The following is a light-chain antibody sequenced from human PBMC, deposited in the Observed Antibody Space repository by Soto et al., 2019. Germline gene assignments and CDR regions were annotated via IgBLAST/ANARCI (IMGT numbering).Light chain of an antibody. V-gene: IGLV2-14*03. CDR3: SSYASSDTLV. Sequence: QSALTQPASVSGYPGQSTTISCTGTSSDIGGYNYVSWYQQYPGKAPEVLIYEVNNRPSGVSNRFSGSKSGNTASLTIFGLQAGDEADYYCSSYASSDTLVFGGGTKLTVL. J-gene: IGLJ2*01. CDR2: EVN. CDR1: SSDIGGYNY.